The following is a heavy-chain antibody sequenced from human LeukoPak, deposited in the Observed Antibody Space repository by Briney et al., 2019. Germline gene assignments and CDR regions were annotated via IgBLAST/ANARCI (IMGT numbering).Heavy chain of an antibody. D-gene: IGHD6-6*01. CDR2: ISWNGGGM. V-gene: IGHV3-9*01. Sequence: GGSLRLSCVPSGFSFSNYAMHWVRQAPGKGLEWVSGISWNGGGMGYAVSVKGRFTISRDNAKNSLYLQMNSLRDEDTALYYCAKDITGGRSSPYFDSWGQGTLVTVSS. CDR3: AKDITGGRSSPYFDS. CDR1: GFSFSNYA. J-gene: IGHJ4*02.